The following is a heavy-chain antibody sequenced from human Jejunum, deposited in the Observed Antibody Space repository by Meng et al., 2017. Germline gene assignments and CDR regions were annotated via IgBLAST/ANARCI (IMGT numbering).Heavy chain of an antibody. CDR3: AKDPGQRKGFDP. CDR2: IDNDGSRT. Sequence: EVQRVESGGGLVQPGGSVRLSCAASGFTFSTYWMHWVRQAPGKGLVWVSYIDNDGSRTGYADSVKGRFTISRDNAKNTLYLQMNSLRAEDTAVYYCAKDPGQRKGFDPWGQGSLVTVSS. D-gene: IGHD1-1*01. V-gene: IGHV3-74*01. J-gene: IGHJ5*02. CDR1: GFTFSTYW.